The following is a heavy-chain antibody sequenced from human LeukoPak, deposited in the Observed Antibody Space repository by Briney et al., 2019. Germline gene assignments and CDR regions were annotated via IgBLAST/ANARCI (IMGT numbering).Heavy chain of an antibody. CDR1: GGSIGSYY. J-gene: IGHJ3*01. D-gene: IGHD5-12*01. CDR3: SSSGSS. V-gene: IGHV4-59*01. CDR2: IYYSGST. Sequence: SETLSLTWTVSGGSIGSYYWSWIRQPPGKGLEWIGYIYYSGSTNYNPSLKSRVTISVDTSKNQFSLKLSSVTAADTAVYYCSSSGSSWGQGTMVTVSS.